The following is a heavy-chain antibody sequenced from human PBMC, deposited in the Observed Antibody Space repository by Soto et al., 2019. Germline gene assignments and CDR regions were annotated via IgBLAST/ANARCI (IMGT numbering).Heavy chain of an antibody. CDR2: ISYDGSNK. CDR3: AKDNEAATLPGY. CDR1: GFTFSSYG. J-gene: IGHJ4*02. V-gene: IGHV3-30*18. Sequence: PGGSLRLSCAASGFTFSSYGMHWVRQAPGKGLEWVAVISYDGSNKYYADSVKGRFTISRDNSKNTLYLQMNSLRAEDTAVYYCAKDNEAATLPGYWGQGTLVTVSS. D-gene: IGHD2-15*01.